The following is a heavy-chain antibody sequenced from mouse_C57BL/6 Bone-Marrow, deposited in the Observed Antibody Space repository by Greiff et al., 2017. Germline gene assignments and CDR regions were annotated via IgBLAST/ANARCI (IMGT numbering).Heavy chain of an antibody. V-gene: IGHV1-76*01. CDR1: GYTFTDYY. CDR2: IYPGSGNT. Sequence: VQLQQSGAELVRPGASVKLSCTASGYTFTDYYINWVKQRPGQGLAWIARIYPGSGNTYYNEKFKGKATLTAEKSSSTAYMQLSSLTSEDSAVYFCARSLYYGSFFDYWGQGTTLTVSS. D-gene: IGHD1-1*01. J-gene: IGHJ2*01. CDR3: ARSLYYGSFFDY.